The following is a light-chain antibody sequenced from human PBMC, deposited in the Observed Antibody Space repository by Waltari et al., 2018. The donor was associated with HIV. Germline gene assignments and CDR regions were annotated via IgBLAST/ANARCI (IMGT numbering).Light chain of an antibody. V-gene: IGLV7-46*01. CDR1: NGTVTRDHH. CDR2: DAT. J-gene: IGLJ3*02. CDR3: LLSYGSVRL. Sequence: QTVVTQEPSLTVSPGGTVTLTCGSTNGTVTRDHHPYWFHQKPGQAPRTLIYDATDKHSWTPARCSPSFLGDKAALTLTAAQPEDEADYYCLLSYGSVRLFGGGTRLTV.